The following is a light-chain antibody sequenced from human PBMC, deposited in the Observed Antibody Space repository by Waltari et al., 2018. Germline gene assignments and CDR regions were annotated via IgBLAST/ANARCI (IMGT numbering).Light chain of an antibody. V-gene: IGKV1-NL1*01. CDR2: AAS. CDR1: RAFFNS. CDR3: LQYYNTPYT. Sequence: DIQMTQSPPSLSPSLGDRVTITCRASRAFFNSLDCYQQKPGSAPKLLIYAASSLGSGVPPRVSGSGSGTDYSLTISSLQPEDFATYYCLQYYNTPYTFGQGTKLEI. J-gene: IGKJ2*01.